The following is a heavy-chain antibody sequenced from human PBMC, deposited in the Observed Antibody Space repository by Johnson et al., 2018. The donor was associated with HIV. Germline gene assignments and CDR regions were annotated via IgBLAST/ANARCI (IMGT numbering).Heavy chain of an antibody. CDR1: GFTFSSYA. CDR2: IYSGGST. CDR3: AKDIASGYTNGGTLDI. D-gene: IGHD6-19*01. V-gene: IGHV3-NL1*01. Sequence: QVQLVESGGGVVQPGRSLRLSCAASGFTFSSYAMHWVRQAPGKGLEWVSTIYSGGSTYYADSVKGRFTIFRDNGKNMLYLQMNSLRPEDTGLYYCAKDIASGYTNGGTLDIWGQGTMVTVSS. J-gene: IGHJ3*02.